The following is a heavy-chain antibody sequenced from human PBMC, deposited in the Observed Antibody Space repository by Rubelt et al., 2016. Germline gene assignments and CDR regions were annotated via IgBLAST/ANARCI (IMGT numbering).Heavy chain of an antibody. CDR2: INGDATSI. D-gene: IGHD6-13*01. V-gene: IGHV3-74*01. Sequence: GGGLVWVARINGDATSISYADSVKGRFTISRDNAKNSLYLQINSLRAEDTAMYYCARKRVAAAGIEDYWGQGTLVTVSS. J-gene: IGHJ4*02. CDR3: ARKRVAAAGIEDY.